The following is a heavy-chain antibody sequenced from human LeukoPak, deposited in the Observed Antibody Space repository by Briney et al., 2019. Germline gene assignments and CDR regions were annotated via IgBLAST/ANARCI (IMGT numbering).Heavy chain of an antibody. J-gene: IGHJ5*02. CDR1: GFTFSNDY. CDR2: ISGDGINT. Sequence: GGSLRLSCAASGFTFSNDYMHWVRQAPGKGLEWVSRISGDGINTAYADSVKGRFTISRDNAKNTVYLQMNSLRAEDTALYFCARDHSPGWFDPWDQGALVTVSS. CDR3: ARDHSPGWFDP. V-gene: IGHV3-74*01.